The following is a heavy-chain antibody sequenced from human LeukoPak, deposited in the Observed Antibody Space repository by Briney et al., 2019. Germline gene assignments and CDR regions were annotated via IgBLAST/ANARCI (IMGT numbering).Heavy chain of an antibody. V-gene: IGHV4-39*01. CDR3: ATGVVGTTYYFGN. CDR2: IFYSGST. J-gene: IGHJ4*02. CDR1: GGSISSSSYY. D-gene: IGHD1-26*01. Sequence: SETLSLTCTVSGGSISSSSYYWGWIRQPPGKGLEWIGSIFYSGSTYYNPSLKSRVTISVDTSKSQFSLKLSSVTAADTAVYFCATGVVGTTYYFGNWGQGTLVTVSS.